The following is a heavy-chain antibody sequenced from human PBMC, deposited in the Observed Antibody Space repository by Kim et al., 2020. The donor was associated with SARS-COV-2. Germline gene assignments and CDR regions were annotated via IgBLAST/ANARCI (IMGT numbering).Heavy chain of an antibody. CDR3: ARGGDGYGYGMDV. Sequence: AHALTGRFVFSFDTSVSTAYLQISSLKAEDSAVYYCARGGDGYGYGMDVWGQGTTVTVSS. V-gene: IGHV7-4-1*02. D-gene: IGHD5-12*01. J-gene: IGHJ6*02.